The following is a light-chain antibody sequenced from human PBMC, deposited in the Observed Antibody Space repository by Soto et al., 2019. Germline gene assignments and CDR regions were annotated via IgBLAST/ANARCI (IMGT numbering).Light chain of an antibody. J-gene: IGKJ2*01. CDR2: GAS. Sequence: EIVLTQSPGTLSLSPGERATLSCRASQSVSSSYLDWYQQKHGQAPRLLIYGASSRATGIPDRFSGSGSGTDFTLTISRLEPEDFAVYYCQQYGRSPYTFGQGTKLEIK. CDR3: QQYGRSPYT. V-gene: IGKV3-20*01. CDR1: QSVSSSY.